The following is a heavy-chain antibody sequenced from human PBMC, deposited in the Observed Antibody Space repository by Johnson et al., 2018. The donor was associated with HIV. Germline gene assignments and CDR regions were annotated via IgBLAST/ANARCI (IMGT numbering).Heavy chain of an antibody. CDR2: ISGSGGST. D-gene: IGHD1-26*01. CDR1: GFTVSSNY. J-gene: IGHJ3*02. V-gene: IGHV3-66*02. Sequence: VQLVESGGGLVQPGGSLRLSCAASGFTVSSNYMSWVRQAPGKGLEWVSVISGSGGSTYYADSVKGRFTISRDNAKKSLYLQMNSLRAEDTAVYYCAREAREWELLSAFDIWGQGTMVTVSS. CDR3: AREAREWELLSAFDI.